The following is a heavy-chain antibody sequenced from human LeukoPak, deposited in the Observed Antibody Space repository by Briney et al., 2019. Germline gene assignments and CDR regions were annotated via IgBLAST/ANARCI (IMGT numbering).Heavy chain of an antibody. V-gene: IGHV3-30-3*01. Sequence: GRSLRLSCAASGFTFSSYAMHWVRQAPGKGLEWVAVISYDGSNKYYADSVKGRFTISRDNSKNTLYLQMNSLRAEDTAVYYCATHVVVAANNNWFDPWGQGTLVTVSS. CDR3: ATHVVVAANNNWFDP. CDR1: GFTFSSYA. D-gene: IGHD2-15*01. J-gene: IGHJ5*02. CDR2: ISYDGSNK.